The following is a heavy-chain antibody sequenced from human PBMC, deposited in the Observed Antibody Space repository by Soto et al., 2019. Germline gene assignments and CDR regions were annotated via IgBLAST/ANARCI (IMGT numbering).Heavy chain of an antibody. V-gene: IGHV4-59*01. CDR3: ATYQVSSGWYDY. CDR1: GGSISSYY. D-gene: IGHD6-19*01. CDR2: IYYSGST. Sequence: NPSETLSLTCTVSGGSISSYYWSWIRQPPGKGLEWIGYIYYSGSTNYNPSLKSRVTISVDTSKNQFSLKLSSVTAADTAVYYCATYQVSSGWYDYWGQGTLVTVSS. J-gene: IGHJ4*02.